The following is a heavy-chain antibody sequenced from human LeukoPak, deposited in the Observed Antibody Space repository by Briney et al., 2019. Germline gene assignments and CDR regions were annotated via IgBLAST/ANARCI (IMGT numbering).Heavy chain of an antibody. D-gene: IGHD3-16*02. V-gene: IGHV1-18*01. J-gene: IGHJ5*02. CDR3: ARLRLGELSLGFDP. CDR1: GYTFTNYA. Sequence: ASVKVSRKASGYTFTNYATTWVRQAPGQGPEWMGWISPYNGDRRDALKFQDRVTMTTDTSTTTAYMELRSLRSDDTAVYYCARLRLGELSLGFDPWGQGTLVTVSS. CDR2: ISPYNGDR.